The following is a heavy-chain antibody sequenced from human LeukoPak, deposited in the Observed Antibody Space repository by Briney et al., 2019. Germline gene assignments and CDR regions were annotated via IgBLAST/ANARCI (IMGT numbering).Heavy chain of an antibody. J-gene: IGHJ5*02. CDR1: GDSISSSNSY. Sequence: PSETLSLTCTVSGDSISSSNSYWGWIRQPAGKGLEWIGRIYTSGSTNYNPSLKSRVTMSVDTSKNQFSLKLSSVTAADTAVYYCARDNCSGGSCYGWFDPWGQGTLVTVSS. D-gene: IGHD2-15*01. CDR3: ARDNCSGGSCYGWFDP. V-gene: IGHV4-61*02. CDR2: IYTSGST.